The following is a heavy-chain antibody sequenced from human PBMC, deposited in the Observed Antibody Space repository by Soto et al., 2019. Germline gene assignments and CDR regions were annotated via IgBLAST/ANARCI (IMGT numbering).Heavy chain of an antibody. CDR2: IYPGDSDT. CDR3: ARHCSSTSCPVDY. CDR1: GYNFTSYW. D-gene: IGHD2-2*01. V-gene: IGHV5-51*01. J-gene: IGHJ4*02. Sequence: GESLQISYKASGYNFTSYWIGWVRQMPGKGLEWMGIIYPGDSDTRYSPSFQGQVTISADKSISTAYLQWSSLKASDTAMYYCARHCSSTSCPVDYWGQGTLVTAPQ.